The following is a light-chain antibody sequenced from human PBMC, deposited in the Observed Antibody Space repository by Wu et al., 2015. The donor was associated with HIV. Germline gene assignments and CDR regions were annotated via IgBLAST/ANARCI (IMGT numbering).Light chain of an antibody. Sequence: EIVLTQSPATLSLSPGERVTLSCRASQSVSSSLAWYQQKPGQAPRLLIYDASNRATGIPARFSGSGSGTDFTLTISSLEPEDFALYYCQQRSNWPWTFGQGTKVEFK. CDR1: QSVSSS. CDR2: DAS. V-gene: IGKV3-11*01. CDR3: QQRSNWPWT. J-gene: IGKJ1*01.